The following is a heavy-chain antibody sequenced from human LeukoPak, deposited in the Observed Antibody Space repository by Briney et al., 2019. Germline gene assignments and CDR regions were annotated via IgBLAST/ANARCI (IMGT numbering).Heavy chain of an antibody. D-gene: IGHD6-19*01. CDR2: INSDGRST. J-gene: IGHJ4*02. Sequence: PGGSLRLSCAASGLSFSTYWMHWVRRAPGKGLVWVSRINSDGRSTTYADFVKGRFTISRDDAKNTLYLQMNSLRAEDTAVYYCAREGTSGWYYFDYWGQGTLVTVSS. CDR1: GLSFSTYW. CDR3: AREGTSGWYYFDY. V-gene: IGHV3-74*01.